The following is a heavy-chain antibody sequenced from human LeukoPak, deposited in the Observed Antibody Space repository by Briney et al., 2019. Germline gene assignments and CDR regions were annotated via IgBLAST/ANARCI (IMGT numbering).Heavy chain of an antibody. CDR3: AKLPFHETSALHRDLCF. D-gene: IGHD4-11*01. CDR1: GFPFNTYA. Sequence: TGGSLRLSCAASGFPFNTYAMRWVRQAPGKGLEWVSVIRHTGTNTYYASSVRGRFTISRDDSKTTLYLQMSSLRSEDTAMYYCAKLPFHETSALHRDLCFWGQGTLVTVSS. V-gene: IGHV3-23*01. J-gene: IGHJ4*02. CDR2: IRHTGTNT.